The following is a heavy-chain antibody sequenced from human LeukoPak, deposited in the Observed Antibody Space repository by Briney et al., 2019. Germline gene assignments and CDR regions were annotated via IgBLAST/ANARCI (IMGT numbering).Heavy chain of an antibody. J-gene: IGHJ4*02. D-gene: IGHD3-10*01. V-gene: IGHV3-7*04. Sequence: PGGFLRLSCAASGFTFSSYWMTWVRQAPGKGLEWVANIMQDGSEIYYVDSVRGRFTISRDNAKNSLYVQMNSLRAEDTAVYYCASDREYYYGSGSFDYWGQGTLVTV. CDR3: ASDREYYYGSGSFDY. CDR1: GFTFSSYW. CDR2: IMQDGSEI.